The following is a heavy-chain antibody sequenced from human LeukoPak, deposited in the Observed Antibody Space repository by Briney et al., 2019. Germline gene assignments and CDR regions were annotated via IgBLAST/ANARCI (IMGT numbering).Heavy chain of an antibody. CDR3: ARAPSRLRGFDY. CDR1: GFTFSSYA. CDR2: ISDNGGTT. Sequence: HPGGSLRLSCAASGFTFSSYAMHWVRQAPGKGLEYISTISDNGGTTDYANSVKGRFIISRDNSENTLYLQMGSLRAEDMAVYYCARAPSRLRGFDYWGQGTLVTVSS. D-gene: IGHD3-16*01. J-gene: IGHJ4*02. V-gene: IGHV3-64*01.